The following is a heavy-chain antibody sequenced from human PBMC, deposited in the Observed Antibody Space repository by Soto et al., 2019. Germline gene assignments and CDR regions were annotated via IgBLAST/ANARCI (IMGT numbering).Heavy chain of an antibody. Sequence: QVQLVQSGIEVKKPGASVKVSCKASGYTFTSYAITWVRQAPGHGLEWMGWISTYTGDTKYAQQHQDRVTMTTDTSTTISYGELRLLRYADTTVYYFARTPYVSGHGMDVWGQGTPVTVSS. J-gene: IGHJ6*02. D-gene: IGHD3-10*01. V-gene: IGHV1-18*01. CDR3: ARTPYVSGHGMDV. CDR2: ISTYTGDT. CDR1: GYTFTSYA.